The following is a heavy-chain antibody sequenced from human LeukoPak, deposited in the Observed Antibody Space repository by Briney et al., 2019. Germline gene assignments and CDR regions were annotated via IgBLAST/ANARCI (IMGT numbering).Heavy chain of an antibody. CDR3: ARSIYGDYDGGGY. D-gene: IGHD4-17*01. Sequence: GESLKISCTASGYGFTSHWIAWVRQMPGKGLEWMGIIYPGDSDTRYSPSFQGQVTISADKSISTAYLQWSSLKASDTAMYYCARSIYGDYDGGGYWGQGTLVTVSS. V-gene: IGHV5-51*01. J-gene: IGHJ4*02. CDR1: GYGFTSHW. CDR2: IYPGDSDT.